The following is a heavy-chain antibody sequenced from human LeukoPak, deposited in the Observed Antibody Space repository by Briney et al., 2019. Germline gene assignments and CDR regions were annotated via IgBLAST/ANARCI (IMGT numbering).Heavy chain of an antibody. V-gene: IGHV3-30*02. CDR2: IRYDGSYE. J-gene: IGHJ6*03. CDR3: AKDGGLHPHYYYNYMDI. D-gene: IGHD5-24*01. Sequence: PGGSLRLSCAASGFTFNSYGMHWVRQAPGKGLEWVAFIRYDGSYEYYGDSVKGRFTISRDNSKTTVYLQMNSLTSEDTAVYYCAKDGGLHPHYYYNYMDIWGKGTTVTVSS. CDR1: GFTFNSYG.